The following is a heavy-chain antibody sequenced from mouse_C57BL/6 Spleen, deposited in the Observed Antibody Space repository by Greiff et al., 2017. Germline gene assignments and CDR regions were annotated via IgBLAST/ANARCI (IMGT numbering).Heavy chain of an antibody. V-gene: IGHV1-26*01. CDR2: INPNNGGT. D-gene: IGHD1-1*01. J-gene: IGHJ4*01. Sequence: VQLQQSGPELVKPGASVKISCKASGYTFTDYYMNWVKQSHGKSLEWIGDINPNNGGTSYNQKFKGKATLTVDKSSSTAYMELRSLTSEDSAVYYCAREGNYYGSSYDAMDYWGQGTSVTVSS. CDR1: GYTFTDYY. CDR3: AREGNYYGSSYDAMDY.